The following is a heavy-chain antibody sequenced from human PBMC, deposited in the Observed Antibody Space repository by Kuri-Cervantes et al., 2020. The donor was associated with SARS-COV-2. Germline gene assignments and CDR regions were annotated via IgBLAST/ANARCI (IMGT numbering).Heavy chain of an antibody. Sequence: GESLKISCAASGFTFSSYGMHWVRQAPGKGLEWVAVIWYDGSNKYYADSVKGRFTISRDNSKNTLYLQMNSLRAGDTAVYYCARDNMVRGVQYYYYYGMDVWGQGTTVTVSS. J-gene: IGHJ6*02. CDR2: IWYDGSNK. D-gene: IGHD3-10*01. CDR1: GFTFSSYG. V-gene: IGHV3-33*08. CDR3: ARDNMVRGVQYYYYYGMDV.